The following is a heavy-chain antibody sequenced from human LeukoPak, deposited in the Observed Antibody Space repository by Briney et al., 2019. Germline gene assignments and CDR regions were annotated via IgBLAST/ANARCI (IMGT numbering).Heavy chain of an antibody. Sequence: SVQVSCKASGGTFSSYAISWVRQAPGQGLEWMGRIIPIFGTANYAQKFQGRVTITTDESTSTAYMELSSLRSEDTAVYYCARDAGYYDFWSGYHGYWGQGTLVTVSS. V-gene: IGHV1-69*05. CDR1: GGTFSSYA. D-gene: IGHD3-3*01. CDR2: IIPIFGTA. CDR3: ARDAGYYDFWSGYHGY. J-gene: IGHJ4*02.